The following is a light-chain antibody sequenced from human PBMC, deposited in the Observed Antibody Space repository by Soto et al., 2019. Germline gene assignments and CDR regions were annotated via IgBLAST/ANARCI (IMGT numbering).Light chain of an antibody. CDR3: SSYTTSSTLE. V-gene: IGLV2-14*01. Sequence: QSALTQPASVSGSPGQSITISCTGTSSDVGGYNYVSWYQQHPGKGPKLIIYDVSNRPSGVSNRFSGSKSDNTASLTISGLQAEDEADYYCSSYTTSSTLEIGGGTKLTVL. CDR2: DVS. CDR1: SSDVGGYNY. J-gene: IGLJ2*01.